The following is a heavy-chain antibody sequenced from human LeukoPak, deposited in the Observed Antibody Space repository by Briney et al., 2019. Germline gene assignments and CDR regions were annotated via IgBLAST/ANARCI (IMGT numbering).Heavy chain of an antibody. J-gene: IGHJ4*02. V-gene: IGHV3-9*01. CDR2: ISWNSGSI. Sequence: GRSLRLSYAASGFTFDDYAMHWVRQAPGKGLEWVSGISWNSGSIGYADSVKGRFTISRDNSKNTLYLQMNSLRAEDTAVYYCAKDLVFDYWGQGTLVTVSS. CDR1: GFTFDDYA. D-gene: IGHD2-2*01. CDR3: AKDLVFDY.